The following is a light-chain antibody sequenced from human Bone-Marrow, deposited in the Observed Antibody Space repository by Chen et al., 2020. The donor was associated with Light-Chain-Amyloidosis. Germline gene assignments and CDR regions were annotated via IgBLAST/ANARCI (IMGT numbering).Light chain of an antibody. CDR1: NIGSTS. V-gene: IGLV3-21*02. Sequence: SYVLTQPSSVSVAPGQPATIACGGNNIGSTSVHWYQPTPGQAPLLVVYDDRDRPSGIPERLSGSNSGNTATLTISRVEAGDEADYYCQVWDRSSDRPVFGGGTKLTVL. CDR2: DDR. J-gene: IGLJ3*02. CDR3: QVWDRSSDRPV.